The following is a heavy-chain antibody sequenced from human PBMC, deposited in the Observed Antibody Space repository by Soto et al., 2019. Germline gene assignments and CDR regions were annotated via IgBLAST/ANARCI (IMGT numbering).Heavy chain of an antibody. J-gene: IGHJ4*02. CDR1: GGTFSSYA. V-gene: IGHV1-69*13. CDR2: IIPIFGTA. Sequence: SVKVSCKASGGTFSSYAISWVRQAPGQGLEWMGGIIPIFGTANYAQKFQGRVTITADESTSTAYMELSSLRSEDTAVYYCARDRRGTMVRGVINRNFDYWGQGTLVTVSS. D-gene: IGHD3-10*01. CDR3: ARDRRGTMVRGVINRNFDY.